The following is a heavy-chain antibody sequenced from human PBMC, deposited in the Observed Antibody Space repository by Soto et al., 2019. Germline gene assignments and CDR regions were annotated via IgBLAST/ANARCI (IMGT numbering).Heavy chain of an antibody. Sequence: QVQLVESGGGVVQPGRSLRLSCAASGFTFSSYGMHWVRQAPGKGLEWVAAIWYDGSNKYYADSVKGRFTISRDNSKNTQYLQMNSLRAEDTAVYYCARDRRYYYGSGTLPDYWGQGTLVTVSS. V-gene: IGHV3-33*01. CDR3: ARDRRYYYGSGTLPDY. D-gene: IGHD3-10*01. CDR1: GFTFSSYG. CDR2: IWYDGSNK. J-gene: IGHJ4*02.